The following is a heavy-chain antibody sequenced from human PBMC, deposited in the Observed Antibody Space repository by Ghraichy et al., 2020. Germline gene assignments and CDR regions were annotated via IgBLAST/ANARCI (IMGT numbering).Heavy chain of an antibody. CDR1: GFTFSNYA. CDR3: AKAFSSGWYQLQLHYFHH. D-gene: IGHD6-19*01. V-gene: IGHV3-23*01. J-gene: IGHJ1*01. CDR2: ISGSALTA. Sequence: GGSLRLTCAASGFTFSNYAMSWVRQAPGKGLEWVSAISGSALTAYYADSVKGRFTISRDNSKNTLYLQLNSLRAGDTAVYYCAKAFSSGWYQLQLHYFHHLGQGSLVTVSS.